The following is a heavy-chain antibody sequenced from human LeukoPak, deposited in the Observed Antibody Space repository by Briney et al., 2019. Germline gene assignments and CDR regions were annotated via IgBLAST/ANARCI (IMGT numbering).Heavy chain of an antibody. J-gene: IGHJ4*02. CDR3: ARDYYDSSGYHYYFDY. V-gene: IGHV3-33*01. Sequence: GRSLRLSCAASGFTFSSYGMHWVRQAPGKGLEWVAVIWYDGSNKYYAGSVKGRFTISRDNSKNTLYLQMNSLRAEDTAVYYCARDYYDSSGYHYYFDYWGQGTLVTVSS. CDR2: IWYDGSNK. D-gene: IGHD3-22*01. CDR1: GFTFSSYG.